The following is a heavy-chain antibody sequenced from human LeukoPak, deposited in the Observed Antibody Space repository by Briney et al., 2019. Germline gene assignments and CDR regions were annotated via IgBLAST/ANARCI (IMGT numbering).Heavy chain of an antibody. V-gene: IGHV3-21*01. J-gene: IGHJ4*02. D-gene: IGHD3-10*02. CDR3: ARGVRGVPSAAYGY. CDR2: ISSSSSYI. Sequence: PGGSLRLSCAASGFTFSSYAMSWVRQAPGKGLEWVSSISSSSSYIYYADSVKGRFTISRDNAKNSLYLQMNSLRAEDTAVYYCARGVRGVPSAAYGYWGQGTLVTVSS. CDR1: GFTFSSYA.